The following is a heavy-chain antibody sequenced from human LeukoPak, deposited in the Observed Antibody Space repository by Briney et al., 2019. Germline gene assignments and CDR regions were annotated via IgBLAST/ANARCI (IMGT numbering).Heavy chain of an antibody. CDR3: ARGNGNSYGYLDS. CDR2: IWYDGSNK. D-gene: IGHD5-18*01. Sequence: GGSLRLSCAASGFTFSSYGMHWVRQAPGKGLEWVAVIWYDGSNKYYVDSVKGRFTISRDNSKNTLYLEMNSLRAEDTAVYYCARGNGNSYGYLDSWGQGTLVTVAS. CDR1: GFTFSSYG. J-gene: IGHJ4*02. V-gene: IGHV3-33*01.